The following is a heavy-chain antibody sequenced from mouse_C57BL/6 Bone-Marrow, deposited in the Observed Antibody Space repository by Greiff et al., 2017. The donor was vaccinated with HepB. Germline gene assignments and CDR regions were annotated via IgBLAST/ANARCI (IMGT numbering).Heavy chain of an antibody. Sequence: VQLQQSGPGLVQPSQSLSITCTVSGFSLTSYGVHWVRQSPGKGLEWLGVIWRGGSTDYNAAFMSRLSITKDNSKSQVFFKMNSLQADDTAIYYCAKKGTTVVAPYWYFDVWGTGTTVTVSS. CDR3: AKKGTTVVAPYWYFDV. CDR1: GFSLTSYG. J-gene: IGHJ1*03. D-gene: IGHD1-1*01. V-gene: IGHV2-5*01. CDR2: IWRGGST.